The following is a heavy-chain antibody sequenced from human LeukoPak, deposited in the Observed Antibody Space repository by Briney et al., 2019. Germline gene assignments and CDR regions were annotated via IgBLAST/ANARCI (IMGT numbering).Heavy chain of an antibody. J-gene: IGHJ3*02. CDR3: ARDSAFDI. Sequence: TLSLTCTVSGGSISSGSYYWSWIRQPAGKGLEWIGRIYTSGSTNYNPSLKSRVTISVDTSKNQFSLKLSSVTAADTAVYYCARDSAFDIWGQGTMVTVSS. V-gene: IGHV4-61*02. CDR2: IYTSGST. CDR1: GGSISSGSYY.